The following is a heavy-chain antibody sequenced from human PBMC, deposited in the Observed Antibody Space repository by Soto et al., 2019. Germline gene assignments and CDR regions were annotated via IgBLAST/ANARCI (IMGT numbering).Heavy chain of an antibody. D-gene: IGHD2-2*03. Sequence: ETLCLTCAVYGGSFNNYDWSWFRQPPGKGLEGIGEINHSGTTNYNPSLRRRGTISQDTSKSQFSLSLSSVTAEDTAVYYCARMDIYDFGSLGLHFWGHGTLVTVSS. CDR3: ARMDIYDFGSLGLHF. CDR2: INHSGTT. V-gene: IGHV4-34*01. J-gene: IGHJ4*01. CDR1: GGSFNNYD.